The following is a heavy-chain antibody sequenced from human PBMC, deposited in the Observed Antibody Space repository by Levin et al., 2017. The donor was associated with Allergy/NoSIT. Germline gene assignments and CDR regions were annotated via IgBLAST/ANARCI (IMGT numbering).Heavy chain of an antibody. V-gene: IGHV3-30*04. D-gene: IGHD6-13*01. Sequence: GGSLRLSCAASGFTFSSYAMHWVRQAPGKGLEWVAVISYDGSNKYYADSVKGRFTISRDNSKNTLYLQMNSLRAEDTAVYYCARDPGQQLVEYYFDYWGQGTLVTVSS. CDR3: ARDPGQQLVEYYFDY. J-gene: IGHJ4*02. CDR2: ISYDGSNK. CDR1: GFTFSSYA.